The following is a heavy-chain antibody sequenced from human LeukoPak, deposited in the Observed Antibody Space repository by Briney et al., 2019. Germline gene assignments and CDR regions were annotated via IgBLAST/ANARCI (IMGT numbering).Heavy chain of an antibody. D-gene: IGHD3-22*01. CDR1: GFTLSSYA. Sequence: GGSLRLSCAASGFTLSSYAMSWIRQTPGKGLEWVSYISSSGSVIYYADSVKGRFTISRDNAKNSLYLQMNSLRAEDTAVYYCASDSSGYCLFDYWGQGTLVTVSS. CDR3: ASDSSGYCLFDY. J-gene: IGHJ4*02. V-gene: IGHV3-11*01. CDR2: ISSSGSVI.